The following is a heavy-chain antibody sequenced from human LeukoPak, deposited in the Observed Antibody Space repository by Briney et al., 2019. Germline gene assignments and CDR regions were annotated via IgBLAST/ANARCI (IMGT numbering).Heavy chain of an antibody. Sequence: GGTLRLSCAASGFTSSSYGMSWVRQAPGKGLEWVSAISGSGGSTYYADSVKGRFTISRDNSKNTLYLQMNSLRAEDTAVYYCAQPNYGSGETDAFDIWGQGTMVTVSS. J-gene: IGHJ3*02. CDR3: AQPNYGSGETDAFDI. V-gene: IGHV3-23*01. D-gene: IGHD3-10*01. CDR1: GFTSSSYG. CDR2: ISGSGGST.